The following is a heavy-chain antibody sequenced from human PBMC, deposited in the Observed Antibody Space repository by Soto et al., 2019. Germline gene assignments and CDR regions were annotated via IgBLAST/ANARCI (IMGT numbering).Heavy chain of an antibody. CDR3: ATYRKFFQI. Sequence: QLQLQESGSGVVKPSQTLSLTCAVSGGYISGGYYSWSWIRQPPGKGLEWIGFIYNSGSTYYNSSIRSRVTSSVDRYKKHFFLTLTSVPAEDTAVYYSATYRKFFQIWCEGTKVTVSS. V-gene: IGHV4-30-2*01. CDR1: GGYISGGYYS. J-gene: IGHJ3*02. CDR2: IYNSGST.